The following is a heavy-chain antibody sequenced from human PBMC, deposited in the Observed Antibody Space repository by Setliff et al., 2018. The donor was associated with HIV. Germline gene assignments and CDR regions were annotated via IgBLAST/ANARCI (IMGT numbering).Heavy chain of an antibody. CDR3: AKNLGVGENSASEDAFDI. CDR1: GFTFSSYG. CDR2: IRYDGSTK. V-gene: IGHV3-30*02. J-gene: IGHJ3*02. Sequence: PGGSLRLSCAASGFTFSSYGMHWVRQAPGKGLEWVAFIRYDGSTKYYADSVKGRFTISRDNSKTTLYLQMNSLRAEDTAGYYCAKNLGVGENSASEDAFDIRGQGTMVTVSS. D-gene: IGHD1-26*01.